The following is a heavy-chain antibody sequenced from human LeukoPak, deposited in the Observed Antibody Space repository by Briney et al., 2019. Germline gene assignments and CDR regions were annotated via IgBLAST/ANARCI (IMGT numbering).Heavy chain of an antibody. CDR2: INHSGST. Sequence: SETLSLTCAVYGGSFSGYYWSWIRQPPGKGLERIGEINHSGSTNYNTSLKSRVTISVDTSKNQFSLKLNSVTAADTAVYYCARGFTINYYDSSGYYWDFWGQGTLVTVSS. CDR3: ARGFTINYYDSSGYYWDF. J-gene: IGHJ4*02. D-gene: IGHD3-22*01. CDR1: GGSFSGYY. V-gene: IGHV4-34*01.